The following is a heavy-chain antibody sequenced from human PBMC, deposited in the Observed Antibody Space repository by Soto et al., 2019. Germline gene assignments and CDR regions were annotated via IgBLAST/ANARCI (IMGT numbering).Heavy chain of an antibody. Sequence: QVQLVQSGAEVKKPGASVKVSCKASGYTFTSYYMHWVRQAPGQGLEWMGIINPSGGSTSYAQKFQGRVTMTGDTSTSTVYMELSSLRSEDTAVYYCARDIVVVPAAISCWFDPWGQGTLVTVSS. CDR3: ARDIVVVPAAISCWFDP. CDR1: GYTFTSYY. J-gene: IGHJ5*02. D-gene: IGHD2-2*01. V-gene: IGHV1-46*03. CDR2: INPSGGST.